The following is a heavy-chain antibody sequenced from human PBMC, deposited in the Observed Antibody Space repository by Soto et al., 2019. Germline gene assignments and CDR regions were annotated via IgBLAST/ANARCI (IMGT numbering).Heavy chain of an antibody. Sequence: SATXSLTCSVCVCSMINGCYSGSWIRQPPGKGLEWIGYIYHSGITYYNPSLKSLVTISVDRSKNQFSLKLSSVTAADKDVYYCDREGGEHHFDYWGQGTLVTVSS. CDR1: VCSMINGCYS. CDR2: IYHSGIT. CDR3: DREGGEHHFDY. V-gene: IGHV4-30-2*01. D-gene: IGHD2-21*01. J-gene: IGHJ4*02.